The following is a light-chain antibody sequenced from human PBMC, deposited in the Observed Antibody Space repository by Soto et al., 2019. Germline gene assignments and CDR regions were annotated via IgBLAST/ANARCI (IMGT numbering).Light chain of an antibody. J-gene: IGKJ1*01. V-gene: IGKV3-15*01. CDR3: QQYNTWPRT. CDR1: QSVSSD. Sequence: EIVMKQSPATLSVSPGERATLSCRASQSVSSDLAWYHQKPGQAPRLLIYGASTRATGIPARFSGSGSGTEFTLTINSLQSEDFAVYYCQQYNTWPRTFGQGTKVDIK. CDR2: GAS.